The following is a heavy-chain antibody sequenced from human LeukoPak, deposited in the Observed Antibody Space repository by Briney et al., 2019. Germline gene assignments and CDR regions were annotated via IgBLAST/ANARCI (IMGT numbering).Heavy chain of an antibody. CDR1: GGSFSGFY. CDR2: IDHSGST. Sequence: SETLSLTCDVYGGSFSGFYWNWIRQPPGKGLEWIGEIDHSGSTNYNPSLKSRVTISVDRAINQFSLKLSSVTAADTAFYYCARGRKGGSALWGQGTLVTVSS. J-gene: IGHJ4*02. D-gene: IGHD3-10*01. V-gene: IGHV4-34*01. CDR3: ARGRKGGSAL.